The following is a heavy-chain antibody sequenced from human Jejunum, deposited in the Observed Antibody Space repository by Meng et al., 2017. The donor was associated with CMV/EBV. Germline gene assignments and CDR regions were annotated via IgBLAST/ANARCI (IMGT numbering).Heavy chain of an antibody. D-gene: IGHD6-19*01. CDR2: IYHSGST. V-gene: IGHV4-4*02. Sequence: HVPLRESCPGLANPSGTLSLTCAVSVGSISSSNWWSWVRQPPGKGLEWIGEIYHSGSTNYNPSLKSRVTISVDKSKNQFSLKLSSVTAADTAVYYCASFPPPGKQWLVTDYWGQGTLVTVSS. CDR3: ASFPPPGKQWLVTDY. CDR1: VGSISSSNW. J-gene: IGHJ4*02.